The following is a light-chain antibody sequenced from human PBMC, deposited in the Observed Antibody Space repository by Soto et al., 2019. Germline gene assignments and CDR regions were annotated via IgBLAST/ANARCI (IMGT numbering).Light chain of an antibody. V-gene: IGKV3-20*01. Sequence: EIVMTQSPATLSFSPGERATLSCRASESVSSSYLAWYQQKPGQAPRLLIYGASSRATGIPDRFSGSGSGTDFTLTISRLEPEDFAVYYCQQYGSSPPVTLGGGTKVAIK. CDR2: GAS. CDR1: ESVSSSY. CDR3: QQYGSSPPVT. J-gene: IGKJ4*01.